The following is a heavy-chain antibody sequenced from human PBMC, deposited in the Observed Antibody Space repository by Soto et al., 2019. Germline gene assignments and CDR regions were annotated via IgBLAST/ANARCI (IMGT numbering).Heavy chain of an antibody. J-gene: IGHJ5*02. CDR2: IYYSGSA. D-gene: IGHD6-13*01. CDR3: ARRDYSRHNWFDP. Sequence: PSETLSLTCTVSGASIDSSAYCWAWIRQHPGKGLEWIGYIYYSGSAYYNPSLKGRVTISVDTSKNQFSLKLGSVTAADTAVYYCARRDYSRHNWFDPWGQGTLVTVSS. V-gene: IGHV4-31*03. CDR1: GASIDSSAYC.